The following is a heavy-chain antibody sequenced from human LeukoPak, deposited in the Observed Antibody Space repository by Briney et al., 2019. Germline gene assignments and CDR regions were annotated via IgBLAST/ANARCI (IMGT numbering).Heavy chain of an antibody. CDR3: AKALRWFGELFDAFDI. D-gene: IGHD3-10*01. V-gene: IGHV3-9*01. CDR2: ISWNSGSI. Sequence: GGSLRLSCAASGFTFDDYAMHWVRQAPGKGLEWVSGISWNSGSIGYADSVKGRFTISRDNAKNSLYLQMNSLRAEDTALYYCAKALRWFGELFDAFDIWGQGTMVTVSS. CDR1: GFTFDDYA. J-gene: IGHJ3*02.